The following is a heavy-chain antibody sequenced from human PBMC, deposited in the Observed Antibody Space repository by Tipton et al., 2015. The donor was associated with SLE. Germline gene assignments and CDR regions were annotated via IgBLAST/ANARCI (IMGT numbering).Heavy chain of an antibody. CDR2: STYSGGP. CDR1: GASFNGDH. Sequence: TLSLTCSVSGASFNGDHWNWIRQPPGKGLEWIGQSTYSGGPTYNPSLKSRVAISLDTSKNQFSLKLTSVTAADTAVFYCARDGGSHDAFDIWGQGTMVTVSS. D-gene: IGHD3-16*01. CDR3: ARDGGSHDAFDI. V-gene: IGHV4-59*12. J-gene: IGHJ3*02.